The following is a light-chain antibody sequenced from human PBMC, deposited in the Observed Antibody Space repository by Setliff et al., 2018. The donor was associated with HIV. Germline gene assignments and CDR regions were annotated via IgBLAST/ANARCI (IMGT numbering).Light chain of an antibody. V-gene: IGLV2-14*03. CDR3: SSYTSSTTPYV. CDR1: SSDVGGYNY. J-gene: IGLJ1*01. Sequence: QSVLTQPASVSGSPGQSITISCTATSSDVGGYNYVSWYQQHPGKAPKLMIYDVSNRPSGVSNRFSGSKSGNTASLTISGLQAEDEADYYCSSYTSSTTPYVFGTGTKV. CDR2: DVS.